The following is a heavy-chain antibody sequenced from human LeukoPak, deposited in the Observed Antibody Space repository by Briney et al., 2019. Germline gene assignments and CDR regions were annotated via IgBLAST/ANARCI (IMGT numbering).Heavy chain of an antibody. D-gene: IGHD6-13*01. Sequence: SETLSLTCTVSGDSISTYYWSWIRQPAGKGLEWIGRMYTSGSTNYNPSLKSRVTMSVDTSKNQFSLKLSSVTAADTVVYYCARGRNGYSSSYYYYYVDVWGKGTTVTVSS. J-gene: IGHJ6*03. V-gene: IGHV4-4*07. CDR2: MYTSGST. CDR1: GDSISTYY. CDR3: ARGRNGYSSSYYYYYVDV.